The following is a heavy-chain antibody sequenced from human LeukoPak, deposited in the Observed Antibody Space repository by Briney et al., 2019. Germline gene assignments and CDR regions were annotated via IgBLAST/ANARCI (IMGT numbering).Heavy chain of an antibody. J-gene: IGHJ5*02. V-gene: IGHV1-8*01. Sequence: GASVKVSCKASGYTFTSYDINWVRQATGQGLEWMGWMNPNSGNTGYAQKFQGRVTMTRSTSISTAYMELSSLRSEDTAVYYCARRPMGSGKNWFDPWGQGTLVTVSS. D-gene: IGHD3-10*01. CDR3: ARRPMGSGKNWFDP. CDR2: MNPNSGNT. CDR1: GYTFTSYD.